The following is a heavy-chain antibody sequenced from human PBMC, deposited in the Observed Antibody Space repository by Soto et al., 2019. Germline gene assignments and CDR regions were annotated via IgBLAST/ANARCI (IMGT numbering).Heavy chain of an antibody. J-gene: IGHJ3*02. Sequence: ASVKVSCKASGYTFTSYVISWVRQAPGQGLEWMGWISAYNGNTNYAQKLQGRVTMTTDTSTSTAYMELRSLRSDGTAVYYCASLGVAAGDDAFDIWGQGTMVTVSS. CDR1: GYTFTSYV. V-gene: IGHV1-18*01. D-gene: IGHD6-13*01. CDR3: ASLGVAAGDDAFDI. CDR2: ISAYNGNT.